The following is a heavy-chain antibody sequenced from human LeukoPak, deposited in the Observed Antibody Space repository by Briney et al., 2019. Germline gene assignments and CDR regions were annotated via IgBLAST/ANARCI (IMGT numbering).Heavy chain of an antibody. V-gene: IGHV3-23*01. CDR2: IFGGGGSP. D-gene: IGHD5-18*01. Sequence: GGSLRLSCEASGFTFGSFAMCWVRQAPGKGLDWIAGIFGGGGSPHYTDSVKGRLTISRDNSKNTVYLQINSQIAEDRAVYYCGKTTAGYISGQNPAWHVDYWGQGTLVTVSS. CDR1: GFTFGSFA. CDR3: GKTTAGYISGQNPAWHVDY. J-gene: IGHJ4*02.